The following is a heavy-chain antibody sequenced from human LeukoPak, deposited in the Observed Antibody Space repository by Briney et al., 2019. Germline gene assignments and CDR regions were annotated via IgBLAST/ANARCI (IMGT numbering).Heavy chain of an antibody. CDR2: IYYTGST. Sequence: SETLSLTCTVSGGSINKYHWSWIRQPPGKGLEWIGYIYYTGSTSYNPSLKSRVTISVDTSKNQFSLKVSSVTAADTALYYCARDPGDGYSVWYFDLWGRGTLVTVSS. CDR1: GGSINKYH. D-gene: IGHD5-24*01. V-gene: IGHV4-59*01. CDR3: ARDPGDGYSVWYFDL. J-gene: IGHJ2*01.